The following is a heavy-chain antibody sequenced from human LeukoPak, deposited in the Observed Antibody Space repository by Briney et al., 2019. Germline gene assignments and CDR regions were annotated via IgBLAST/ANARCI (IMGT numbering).Heavy chain of an antibody. CDR1: GFTVSNNY. CDR3: AKWDVDTAMDADY. J-gene: IGHJ4*02. Sequence: GGSLRLSCAASGFTVSNNYMSWVRQAPGKGLEWVAVISYDGSNKYYADSVKGRFTISRDNSKNTLYLQMNSLRAEDTAVYYCAKWDVDTAMDADYWGQGTLVTVSS. V-gene: IGHV3-30*18. D-gene: IGHD5-18*01. CDR2: ISYDGSNK.